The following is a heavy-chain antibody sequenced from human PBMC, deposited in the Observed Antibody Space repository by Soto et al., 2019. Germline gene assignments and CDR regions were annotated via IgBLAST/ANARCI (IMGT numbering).Heavy chain of an antibody. V-gene: IGHV4-59*01. CDR1: GGSISSYY. D-gene: IGHD2-8*02. CDR2: ISKSGST. CDR3: ARATSDRTGVCYFDF. Sequence: SETLSLTCTVSGGSISSYYWNWIRQPPGKGLEWIGYISKSGSTNYNPSLKSRVTISVDTSKNQFSLKLSSVTAADTAVYYCARATSDRTGVCYFDFWGPGTPVTVSS. J-gene: IGHJ4*02.